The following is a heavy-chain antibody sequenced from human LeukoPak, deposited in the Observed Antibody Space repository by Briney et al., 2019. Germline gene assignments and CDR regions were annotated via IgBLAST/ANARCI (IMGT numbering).Heavy chain of an antibody. CDR2: ISYDGSNK. V-gene: IGHV3-30-3*01. D-gene: IGHD5-24*01. CDR1: GFTFSSYA. Sequence: PGRSLTLSCAASGFTFSSYAMHWVRQAPGKGLEWVAVISYDGSNKYYADSVKGRFTISRDNSKNTLYLQMNSLRAEDTAVYYCARDTAVERWLQSHYYYGMGVWGQGTTVTVSS. CDR3: ARDTAVERWLQSHYYYGMGV. J-gene: IGHJ6*02.